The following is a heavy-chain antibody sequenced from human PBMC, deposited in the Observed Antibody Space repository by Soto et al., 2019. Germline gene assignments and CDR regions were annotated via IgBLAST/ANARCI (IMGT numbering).Heavy chain of an antibody. CDR1: GFTFSSYA. J-gene: IGHJ2*01. CDR3: AKSRAGYFDL. CDR2: ISGSGDST. V-gene: IGHV3-23*01. Sequence: EVQLLESGGGLVQPGGSLRLSCAASGFTFSSYAMRWVRQAPGKGLEWVSAISGSGDSTYYAGSVKGRFTISRDNSKNTLYLQMNSLRAEDTAVYYCAKSRAGYFDLRGRGTLVTVSS.